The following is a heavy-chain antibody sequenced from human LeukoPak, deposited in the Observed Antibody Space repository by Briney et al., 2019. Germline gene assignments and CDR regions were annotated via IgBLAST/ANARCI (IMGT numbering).Heavy chain of an antibody. Sequence: GASVKVSCKASGYIFTTYGISWVRQAPGQGLEWMGWINTYNGNTNYAQKLQGRVTMTTDTSTSTAYMELRSLRSDDTAVYYCAGADRGVPLGDVDYWGQGTLVTVSS. CDR2: INTYNGNT. J-gene: IGHJ4*02. V-gene: IGHV1-18*01. CDR1: GYIFTTYG. D-gene: IGHD3-10*01. CDR3: AGADRGVPLGDVDY.